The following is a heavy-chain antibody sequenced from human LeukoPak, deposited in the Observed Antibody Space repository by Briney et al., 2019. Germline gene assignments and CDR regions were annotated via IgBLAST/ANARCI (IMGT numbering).Heavy chain of an antibody. CDR2: IYYSGST. V-gene: IGHV4-39*07. J-gene: IGHJ4*02. D-gene: IGHD2-21*01. CDR3: ARVSGSDLFFDY. Sequence: SETLSLTCTVSGGSISSSSYYWGWIRQPPGKGLEWIGSIYYSGSTYYNPSLKSRLIISINTSKNQFSLRLSSVTAADTAVYYCARVSGSDLFFDYWGQGTLVTVSS. CDR1: GGSISSSSYY.